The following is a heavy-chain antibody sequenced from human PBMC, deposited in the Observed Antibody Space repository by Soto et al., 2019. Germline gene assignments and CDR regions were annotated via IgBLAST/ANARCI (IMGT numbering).Heavy chain of an antibody. D-gene: IGHD6-6*01. Sequence: ASVKVSCKASGYTFTGYYMHWVRQAPGQGLEWMGWINPNSGGTNYAQKFQGRVTMTRDTSISTAYMELRRLRSDDTAVYYCARYSSSAYSYGMDVWGQGTTVTVSS. V-gene: IGHV1-2*02. CDR2: INPNSGGT. CDR3: ARYSSSAYSYGMDV. CDR1: GYTFTGYY. J-gene: IGHJ6*02.